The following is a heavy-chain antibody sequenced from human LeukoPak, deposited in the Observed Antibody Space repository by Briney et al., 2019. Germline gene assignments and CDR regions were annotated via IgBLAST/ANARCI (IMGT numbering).Heavy chain of an antibody. D-gene: IGHD1-26*01. J-gene: IGHJ3*02. CDR1: GFTFSSYA. V-gene: IGHV3-23*01. CDR3: ARDREFSWEAFDI. Sequence: RSGGSLRLSCAAAGFTFSSYAMSWVRQAPGKGLEWVSAISGSGGSTYYADSVKGRFTISRDNSKNTLYLQMNSLRAEDTAVYYCARDREFSWEAFDIWGQGTMVTVSS. CDR2: ISGSGGST.